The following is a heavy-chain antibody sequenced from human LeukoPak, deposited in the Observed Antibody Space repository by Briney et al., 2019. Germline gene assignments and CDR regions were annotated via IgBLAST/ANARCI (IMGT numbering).Heavy chain of an antibody. J-gene: IGHJ6*02. D-gene: IGHD2-21*02. V-gene: IGHV3-21*01. CDR3: ARDFNIAYCGGDGSPGYYGMDV. CDR1: GFTFSSYS. CDR2: ISSSSSYI. Sequence: GSLRLSCAASGFTFSSYSMNWVRQAPGKGLEWVSSISSSSSYIYYADSVKGRFTISRDNAKNSLYLQMNSLRAEDTAVYYCARDFNIAYCGGDGSPGYYGMDVWGQGTAVTVSS.